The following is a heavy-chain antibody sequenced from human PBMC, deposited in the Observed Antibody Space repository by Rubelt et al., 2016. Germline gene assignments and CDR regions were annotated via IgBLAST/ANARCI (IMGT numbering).Heavy chain of an antibody. Sequence: QVQLQQWGAGLLKPSETLSLTCAVYGGSFSGYYWSWIRQPPGKGLEWIGEINHSGSTNYNRARTSRVTISVDTSKNQFSLKLSSVTAADTAVYYCARGPYGDSPGYWGQGTLVTFSS. CDR1: GGSFSGYY. V-gene: IGHV4-34*01. D-gene: IGHD4-17*01. CDR3: ARGPYGDSPGY. CDR2: INHSGST. J-gene: IGHJ4*02.